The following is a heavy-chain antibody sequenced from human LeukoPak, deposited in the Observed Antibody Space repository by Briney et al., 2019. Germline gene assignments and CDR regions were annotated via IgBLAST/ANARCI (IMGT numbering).Heavy chain of an antibody. J-gene: IGHJ4*02. D-gene: IGHD6-13*01. CDR2: ISYDGSNK. V-gene: IGHV3-30*18. CDR1: GFTFSSYG. CDR3: AKSLAAGSYYFDY. Sequence: PGGSLRLSCAASGFTFSSYGMHWVRQAPGKGLEWVAVISYDGSNKYYADSVKGRFTISRDNSKNTLYLQMNSLRAEDTAVYYCAKSLAAGSYYFDYWGQGTLVTVSS.